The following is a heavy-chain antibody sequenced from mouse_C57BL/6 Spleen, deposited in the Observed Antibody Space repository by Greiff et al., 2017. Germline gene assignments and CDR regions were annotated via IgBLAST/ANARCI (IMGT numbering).Heavy chain of an antibody. CDR1: GYAFSSSW. V-gene: IGHV1-82*01. D-gene: IGHD1-1*01. J-gene: IGHJ4*01. Sequence: QVQLKESGPELVKPGASVKISCKASGYAFSSSWMNWVKQRPGKGLEWIGRIYPGDGDTNYNGKFKGKATLTADKSSSTAYMQLSSLTSEDSAVYFCARSDSYYYGSSPYAMDYWGQGTSVTVSS. CDR2: IYPGDGDT. CDR3: ARSDSYYYGSSPYAMDY.